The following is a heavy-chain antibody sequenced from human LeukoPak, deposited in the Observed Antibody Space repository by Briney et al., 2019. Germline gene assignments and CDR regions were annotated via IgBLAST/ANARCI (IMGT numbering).Heavy chain of an antibody. D-gene: IGHD5-18*01. CDR1: GGSISSYY. CDR3: ARQKLWLDYFDY. Sequence: SETLSLTCTVSGGSISSYYWSWIRQPPGKGLEWIGYIYYSGSTNYNPSLKSRVTISVDTSKNQFSLKLSSVTAADTAVYYCARQKLWLDYFDYWGQGTLVTVSS. J-gene: IGHJ4*02. CDR2: IYYSGST. V-gene: IGHV4-59*08.